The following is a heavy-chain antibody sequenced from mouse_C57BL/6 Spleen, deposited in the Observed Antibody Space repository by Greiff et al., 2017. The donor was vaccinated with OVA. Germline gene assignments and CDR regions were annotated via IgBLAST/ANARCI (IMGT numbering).Heavy chain of an antibody. CDR1: GYTFTSYW. Sequence: VQLQQPGAELVRPGSSVKLSCKASGYTFTSYWMHWVKQRPIQGLEWIGNIDPSDSETHYNQKFKDKATLTVDKSSSTAYMQLSSLTSEDSAVYYCARCPNYSGSSRYYFDYWGQGTTLTVSS. V-gene: IGHV1-52*01. CDR2: IDPSDSET. D-gene: IGHD1-1*01. J-gene: IGHJ2*01. CDR3: ARCPNYSGSSRYYFDY.